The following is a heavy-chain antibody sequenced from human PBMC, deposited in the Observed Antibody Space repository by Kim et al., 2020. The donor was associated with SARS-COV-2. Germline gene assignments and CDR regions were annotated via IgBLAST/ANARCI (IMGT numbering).Heavy chain of an antibody. CDR1: GGSISSYY. V-gene: IGHV4-59*13. CDR2: IYYSGST. CDR3: ARIQTEEAARTEKYYYYYGMDV. D-gene: IGHD6-6*01. Sequence: SETLSLTCTVSGGSISSYYWSWIRQPPGKGLEWIGYIYYSGSTNYNPSLKSRVTISVDTSKNQFSLKLSSVTAADTAVYYCARIQTEEAARTEKYYYYYGMDVWGQGTTVTVSS. J-gene: IGHJ6*02.